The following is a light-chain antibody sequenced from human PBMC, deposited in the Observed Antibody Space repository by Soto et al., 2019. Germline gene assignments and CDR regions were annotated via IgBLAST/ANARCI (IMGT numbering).Light chain of an antibody. CDR3: QQYNSYPVT. J-gene: IGKJ4*01. Sequence: DIQMTQSPSTLSASVGDRVTITCRASQSISSWLAWYQQRPGRAPEVLIYDASNLESGVPSRFSGSGSGTEFTLTISSLQPDDFATYYCQQYNSYPVTFGGGTKVEIK. V-gene: IGKV1-5*01. CDR2: DAS. CDR1: QSISSW.